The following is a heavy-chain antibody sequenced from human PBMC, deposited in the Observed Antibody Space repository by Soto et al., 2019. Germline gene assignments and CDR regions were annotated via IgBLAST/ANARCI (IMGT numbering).Heavy chain of an antibody. Sequence: GGALRLSCAVSGFNFGSYWMSWVRQAPGKGLEWLASIKEDGSERYYLDSVKGRFTISRDNAKDSLSLQMNSLRGEDTAFYYCARDVGPVTIFGEALSGYFDFWGQGTLVTVS. D-gene: IGHD3-3*01. J-gene: IGHJ4*02. V-gene: IGHV3-7*03. CDR2: IKEDGSER. CDR1: GFNFGSYW. CDR3: ARDVGPVTIFGEALSGYFDF.